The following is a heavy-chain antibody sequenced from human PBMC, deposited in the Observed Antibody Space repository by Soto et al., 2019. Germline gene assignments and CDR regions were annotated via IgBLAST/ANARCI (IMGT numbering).Heavy chain of an antibody. CDR2: ISYDGSNK. V-gene: IGHV3-30*18. CDR1: GFTFRSYG. J-gene: IGHJ4*02. CDR3: AKDPDIVGVAAAMHTTYLDN. Sequence: GGSLILSCAASGFTFRSYGMHWVRQAPGKGLEWAAVISYDGSNKYYADSVKGRFTISRDNSKKTVTLQMNSLRAEDTAVYYCAKDPDIVGVAAAMHTTYLDNWGQGTLVTVSS. D-gene: IGHD2-2*01.